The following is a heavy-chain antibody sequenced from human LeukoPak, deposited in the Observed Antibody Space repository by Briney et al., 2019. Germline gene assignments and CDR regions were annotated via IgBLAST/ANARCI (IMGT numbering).Heavy chain of an antibody. CDR1: GFTFSSYA. V-gene: IGHV3-23*01. D-gene: IGHD4-17*01. Sequence: PGGSLRLSCAASGFTFSSYAVSWVRQAPGKGLEWVSAISGSGGSTYYADSVKGRFTISRGNSKNTLYLQMNSLRAEDTAVYYCAKALSGDYEHWFDPWGQGTLVTVSS. CDR2: ISGSGGST. CDR3: AKALSGDYEHWFDP. J-gene: IGHJ5*02.